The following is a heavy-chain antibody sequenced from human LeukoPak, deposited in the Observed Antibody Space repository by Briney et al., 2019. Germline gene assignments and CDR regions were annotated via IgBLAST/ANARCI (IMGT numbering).Heavy chain of an antibody. J-gene: IGHJ4*02. CDR3: AKDALISFRGAWSQSDY. D-gene: IGHD3-16*02. V-gene: IGHV3-30*18. CDR2: ISYDGSIK. Sequence: PGRSLRLSCAASGFTFSSYGIHWVRQAPGKGLEWVAVISYDGSIKYYADSVEGRFTISRDNSKNTLYLQMNSLRAEDTAVYYCAKDALISFRGAWSQSDYWGQGTLVTVSS. CDR1: GFTFSSYG.